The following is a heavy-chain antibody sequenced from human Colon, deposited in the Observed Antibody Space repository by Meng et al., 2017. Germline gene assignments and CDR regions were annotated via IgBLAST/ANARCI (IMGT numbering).Heavy chain of an antibody. CDR3: TTLSHSESTGYYRAD. V-gene: IGHV3-73*01. J-gene: IGHJ4*02. D-gene: IGHD1-26*01. Sequence: GESLKISCGASGFMFSGTAMHWVRQASGRGLEWIGRIHTKTRDYATAYAAPVKGRFTISRDDSENTSFLQMNSLKTEDTAVYYCTTLSHSESTGYYRADWGQGTLVTVSS. CDR2: IHTKTRDYAT. CDR1: GFMFSGTA.